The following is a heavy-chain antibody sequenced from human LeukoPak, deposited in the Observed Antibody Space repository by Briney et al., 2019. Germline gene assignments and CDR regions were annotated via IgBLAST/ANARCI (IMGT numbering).Heavy chain of an antibody. D-gene: IGHD1-26*01. CDR2: ISRNGAST. J-gene: IGHJ4*02. CDR1: GFTFSNYA. V-gene: IGHV3-64D*09. Sequence: WGSLRLSCSASGFTFSNYAMHWVRQAPGKGLEYVSAISRNGASTYYADSVKGRFIISRDNSKNSLSLQMSSLRPEDTAVYYCARALGSSSDYWGQGTLVTVSS. CDR3: ARALGSSSDY.